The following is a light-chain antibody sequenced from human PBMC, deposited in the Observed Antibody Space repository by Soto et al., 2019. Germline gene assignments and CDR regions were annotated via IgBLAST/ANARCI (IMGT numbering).Light chain of an antibody. CDR2: GVS. CDR1: SIDVGGYNY. CDR3: SSYTSSNTVI. Sequence: SALTQPASVSGPPGQSITISCTGTSIDVGGYNYVSWYQHHPGKAPKLMIYGVSYRPSGVSDRFSASKFGNTASLTISGLQAEDEADYYCSSYTSSNTVIFXGGTQMTVL. J-gene: IGLJ2*01. V-gene: IGLV2-14*01.